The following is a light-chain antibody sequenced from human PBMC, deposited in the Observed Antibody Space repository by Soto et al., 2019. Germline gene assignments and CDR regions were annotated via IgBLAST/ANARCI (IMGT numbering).Light chain of an antibody. J-gene: IGKJ4*01. CDR1: QSVSSS. CDR2: GAS. Sequence: EIVMTQSPATLSVSPGERATLSCRASQSVSSSLAWYQHKRGQAARLLIHGASTRAIGIPDRFSGSGSGTEFTLTISSLQSEDFAVYYCQHYTDWPLTFGGGTKVEIK. V-gene: IGKV3-15*01. CDR3: QHYTDWPLT.